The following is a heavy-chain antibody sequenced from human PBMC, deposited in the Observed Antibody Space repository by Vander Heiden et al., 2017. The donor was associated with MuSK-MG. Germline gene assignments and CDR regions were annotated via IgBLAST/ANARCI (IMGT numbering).Heavy chain of an antibody. CDR3: AKPIRPYSSSWYFDD. CDR2: ISYDGSNK. CDR1: GFTFSSYG. Sequence: QVQLVESGGGVVQPGRSLRPSCAPAGFTFSSYGMHGVRQAPGKGLEWVAVISYDGSNKYYADSVKGRFTISRDNSKNTLYLQMNSLRAEDTAVYYCAKPIRPYSSSWYFDDWGQGTLVTVSS. V-gene: IGHV3-30*18. J-gene: IGHJ4*02. D-gene: IGHD6-13*01.